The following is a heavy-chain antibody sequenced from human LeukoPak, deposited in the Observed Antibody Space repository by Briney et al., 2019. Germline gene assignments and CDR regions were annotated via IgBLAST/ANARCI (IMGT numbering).Heavy chain of an antibody. CDR1: GFTFSTYD. Sequence: SGGSLRLSCAASGFTFSTYDMTWVRQAPGKGLECVSSIRADGRGTYYADSVRGRFTISRDNAKDSLYLQMNSLRAEDTAVYYCARDLDSSGYYRSGMDVWGQGTTVTVSS. CDR2: IRADGRGT. D-gene: IGHD3-22*01. J-gene: IGHJ6*02. V-gene: IGHV3-23*01. CDR3: ARDLDSSGYYRSGMDV.